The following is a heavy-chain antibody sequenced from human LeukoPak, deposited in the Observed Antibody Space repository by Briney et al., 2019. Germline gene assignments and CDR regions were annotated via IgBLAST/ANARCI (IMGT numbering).Heavy chain of an antibody. J-gene: IGHJ6*02. V-gene: IGHV4-59*01. D-gene: IGHD2-2*01. CDR1: GGSISSYY. CDR3: ARTYCSSTSCYATRNYYYYGMDV. Sequence: SETLSPTCTVSGGSISSYYWSWVRQPPGKGLEWIGYIYYSGSTNYNPSLKSRVTISVDTSKNQFSLKLSSVTAADTAVYYCARTYCSSTSCYATRNYYYYGMDVWGQGTTVTVSS. CDR2: IYYSGST.